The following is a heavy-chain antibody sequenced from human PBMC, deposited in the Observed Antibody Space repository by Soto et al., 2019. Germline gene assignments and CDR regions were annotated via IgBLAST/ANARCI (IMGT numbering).Heavy chain of an antibody. V-gene: IGHV3-23*01. CDR2: ISGSVGST. CDR3: AKAGGAAGTVDYFDY. CDR1: GFTFSNYA. J-gene: IGHJ4*02. Sequence: TGRSLRLSCAASGFTFSNYAINWVRQSPGKGLEWVSVISGSVGSTYYADSVKGRFTITRDNSKNTLYLQMNSLRAEDTAVYYCAKAGGAAGTVDYFDYWGQGTLVTVSS. D-gene: IGHD6-13*01.